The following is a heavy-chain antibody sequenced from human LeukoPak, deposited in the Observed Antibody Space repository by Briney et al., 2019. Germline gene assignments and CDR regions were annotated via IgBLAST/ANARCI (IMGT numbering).Heavy chain of an antibody. Sequence: GGSLRLSCAASGFTFSSYAMSWVRQAPGEGLEWVSAISGSGDSTYYADSVKGRFIISRDNSKNTLYLQMNSLRAEDTAVYYCAKTSYGYGFSYFDYWGQGTLVTVSS. CDR3: AKTSYGYGFSYFDY. D-gene: IGHD5-18*01. J-gene: IGHJ4*02. V-gene: IGHV3-23*01. CDR1: GFTFSSYA. CDR2: ISGSGDST.